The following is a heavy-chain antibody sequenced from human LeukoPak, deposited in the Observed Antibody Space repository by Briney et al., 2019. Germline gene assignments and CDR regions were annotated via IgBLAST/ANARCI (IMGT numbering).Heavy chain of an antibody. D-gene: IGHD3-22*01. CDR1: GFTFDDYA. CDR3: AKGDYYDRPYYFDY. CDR2: ISWNSGSI. V-gene: IGHV3-9*01. Sequence: GGSLRLSCAASGFTFDDYAMHWVRQAPGKGLEWVSGISWNSGSIGYADSVKGRFTISRDNAKNSLYLQMNSLRAEDTALYYCAKGDYYDRPYYFDYWGQGTLVTVSS. J-gene: IGHJ4*02.